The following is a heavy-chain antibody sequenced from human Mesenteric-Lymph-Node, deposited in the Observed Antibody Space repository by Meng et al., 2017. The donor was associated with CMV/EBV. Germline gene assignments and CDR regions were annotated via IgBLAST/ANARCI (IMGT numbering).Heavy chain of an antibody. V-gene: IGHV3-30*02. CDR1: GFAFSDYG. CDR3: AKDMKIYHLGSGTYLDF. J-gene: IGHJ4*02. D-gene: IGHD3-10*01. Sequence: GESLKISCSASGFAFSDYGIHWVRQAPGKGLEWVAFVRFDGDNQEFADSVKGRFTISRDNSKNTLYLQMNSLRIEDTAVYFCAKDMKIYHLGSGTYLDFWGQGTLVTVSS. CDR2: VRFDGDNQ.